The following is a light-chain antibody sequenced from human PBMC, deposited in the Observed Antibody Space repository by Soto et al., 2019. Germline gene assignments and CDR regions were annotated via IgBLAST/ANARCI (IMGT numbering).Light chain of an antibody. CDR2: AAS. V-gene: IGKV3D-15*01. CDR1: QSVSSS. J-gene: IGKJ5*01. CDR3: QHYNNWPIT. Sequence: EIVLTQSPGTLSLSPGERATLSCRASQSVSSSNLAWYQQNPGQPPRLLIYAASTRATGIPDRFSGSGSGTDFPLTISSLQAADFAVSHCQHYNNWPITFGQGTRLE.